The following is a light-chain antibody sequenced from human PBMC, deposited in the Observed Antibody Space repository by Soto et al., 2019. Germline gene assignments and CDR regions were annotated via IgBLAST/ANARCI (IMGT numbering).Light chain of an antibody. CDR1: QSVIRY. Sequence: DIQMTQSPSSLSASVGDRVTITCRASQSVIRYLNWYQRKPGKAPKLLIWSASTLQGGVPSRFTGSGSGTYFTLTIRSLQPEDFASYYCQQTSSTPITCGQGTRLEIK. CDR2: SAS. J-gene: IGKJ5*01. V-gene: IGKV1-39*01. CDR3: QQTSSTPIT.